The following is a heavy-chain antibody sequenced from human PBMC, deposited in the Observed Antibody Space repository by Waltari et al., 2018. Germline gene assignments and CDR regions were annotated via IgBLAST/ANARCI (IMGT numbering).Heavy chain of an antibody. Sequence: QVQLVESGGGVVQPGRSLRLSCAASGFTFTSYDINWVRPATGQGLEWMGWMNPNRGNTGYAQKFQGRVTMTRNTSISTAYMELSSLRSEDTAVYYCARPRSGSYYNDFDYWGQGPLVTVSS. D-gene: IGHD3-10*01. CDR3: ARPRSGSYYNDFDY. V-gene: IGHV1-8*01. J-gene: IGHJ4*02. CDR2: MNPNRGNT. CDR1: GFTFTSYD.